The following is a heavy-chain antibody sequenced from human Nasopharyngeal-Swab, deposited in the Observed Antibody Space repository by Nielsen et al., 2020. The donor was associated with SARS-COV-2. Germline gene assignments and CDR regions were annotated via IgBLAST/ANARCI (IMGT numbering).Heavy chain of an antibody. CDR2: ISSSSSYI. V-gene: IGHV3-21*01. Sequence: ESLKISCAASGFTFSSYSMNWVRQAPGKGLEWVSSISSSSSYIYYADSVKGRFTISRDNAKNSLYLQMNSPRAEDTAVYYCARKSEWRGGYFDYWGQGTLVTVSS. D-gene: IGHD3-3*01. CDR3: ARKSEWRGGYFDY. J-gene: IGHJ4*02. CDR1: GFTFSSYS.